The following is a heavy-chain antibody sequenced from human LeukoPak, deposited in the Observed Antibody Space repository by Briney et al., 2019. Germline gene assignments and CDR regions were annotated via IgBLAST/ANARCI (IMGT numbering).Heavy chain of an antibody. CDR2: VSVSGSST. CDR1: GFTFSSYA. J-gene: IGHJ4*02. CDR3: AKYGRSTWFYLDS. Sequence: GGSLRLSCAAYGFTFSSYAMSWVRQAPGKGLEWVSGVSVSGSSTHYADSMKGRFTISRDNSKNTVYLQMNSLTAEDTAVYYCAKYGRSTWFYLDSWGQGPLVTVSP. D-gene: IGHD6-13*01. V-gene: IGHV3-23*01.